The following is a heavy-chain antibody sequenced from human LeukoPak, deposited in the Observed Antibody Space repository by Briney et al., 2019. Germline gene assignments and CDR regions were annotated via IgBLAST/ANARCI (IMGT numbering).Heavy chain of an antibody. CDR1: GFTFSSYW. J-gene: IGHJ4*02. CDR2: INSDGSST. D-gene: IGHD1-20*01. Sequence: GGSLRLSCAASGFTFSSYWMHWVRHAPGKGLVWVSRINSDGSSTSYADSVKGRFTISRDNAKNTLYLQMNSLRAEDTAVYYCARYNWNDGLGFDYWGQGTLVTVSS. CDR3: ARYNWNDGLGFDY. V-gene: IGHV3-74*01.